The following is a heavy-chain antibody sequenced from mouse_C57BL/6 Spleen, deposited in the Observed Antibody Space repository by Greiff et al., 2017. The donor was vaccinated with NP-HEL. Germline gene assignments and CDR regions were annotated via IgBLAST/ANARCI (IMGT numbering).Heavy chain of an antibody. CDR2: IWGGGST. J-gene: IGHJ1*03. V-gene: IGHV2-9*01. Sequence: VQLVESGPGLVAPSQCLSITCTVSGFSLTSYGVDWVRQPPGKGLEWLGVIWGGGSTNYNSALMSRLSISNDNSKSQVFLKMNSLQTDDTAMYYCAKHSDLDYDGSSYWYFDVWGTGTTLTVSS. D-gene: IGHD1-1*01. CDR1: GFSLTSYG. CDR3: AKHSDLDYDGSSYWYFDV.